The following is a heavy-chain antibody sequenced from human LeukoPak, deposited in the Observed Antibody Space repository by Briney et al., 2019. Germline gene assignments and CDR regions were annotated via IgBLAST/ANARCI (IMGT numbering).Heavy chain of an antibody. V-gene: IGHV3-48*03. CDR1: GFTFSSYE. CDR2: ISSSGSTI. CDR3: ARDKVQLERRYAFDI. J-gene: IGHJ3*02. Sequence: PGGSLRLSCAASGFTFSSYEMNWVRQAPGKGLEWVSYISSSGSTIYCADSVKGRFTISRDNAKNSLYLQMNSLRAEDTAVYYCARDKVQLERRYAFDIWGQGTMVTVSS. D-gene: IGHD1-1*01.